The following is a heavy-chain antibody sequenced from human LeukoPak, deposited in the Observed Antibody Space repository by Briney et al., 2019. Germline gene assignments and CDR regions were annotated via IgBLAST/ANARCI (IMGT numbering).Heavy chain of an antibody. CDR1: GGSFSGYY. CDR3: ARGPASYYYGMDV. CDR2: INHSGST. Sequence: SETLSLTCAVYGGSFSGYYWSWIRQPPGKGLEWIGEINHSGSTNYNPSLKSRVTISVDTSKNQFSLKLSSVTAAVTAVYYCARGPASYYYGMDVWGQGTTVTVSS. J-gene: IGHJ6*02. V-gene: IGHV4-34*01.